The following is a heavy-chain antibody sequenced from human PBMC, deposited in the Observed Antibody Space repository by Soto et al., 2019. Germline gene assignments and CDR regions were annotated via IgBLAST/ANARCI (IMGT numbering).Heavy chain of an antibody. CDR3: ARDSITNYYETSGYFLFYF. CDR2: ISGAGRDT. J-gene: IGHJ4*02. V-gene: IGHV3-23*01. Sequence: EVHLLESGGNLIQPGGSPRLSCAASGFVFTRYAMSWVRQAPGKGLEWVPAISGAGRDTYYADSVKGRFTISRDSSKNTLYLQMNSLRAEDSAVYYCARDSITNYYETSGYFLFYFWGPGTLVTVSS. CDR1: GFVFTRYA. D-gene: IGHD3-22*01.